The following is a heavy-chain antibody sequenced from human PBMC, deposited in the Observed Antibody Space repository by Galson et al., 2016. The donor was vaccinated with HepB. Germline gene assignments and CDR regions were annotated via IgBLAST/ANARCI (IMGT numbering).Heavy chain of an antibody. J-gene: IGHJ5*02. CDR3: ARAYSGSYCFDP. V-gene: IGHV4-31*03. Sequence: TLSLTCSVSGGSINSGGYYWSWIRHHPGKGLEWIGYISYSGSTYYNPSLRSRVTISIDTSKNQFSLNLSSMTPADTAVYYCARAYSGSYCFDPWGQGSLVTVSS. D-gene: IGHD1-26*01. CDR1: GGSINSGGYY. CDR2: ISYSGST.